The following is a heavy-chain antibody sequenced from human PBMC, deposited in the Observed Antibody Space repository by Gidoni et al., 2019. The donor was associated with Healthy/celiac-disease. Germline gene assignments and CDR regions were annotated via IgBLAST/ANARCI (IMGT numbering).Heavy chain of an antibody. CDR2: IYYSGST. V-gene: IGHV4-39*01. CDR1: GGSISSSSYY. D-gene: IGHD6-19*01. CDR3: ARRRGWYYFDY. Sequence: QLQLQESGPGLVKPSETLSLTCTVSGGSISSSSYYWGWIRQPPGKGLEWIGSIYYSGSTYYNPSLKSRVTISVDTSKNQFSLKLSSVTAADTAVYYCARRRGWYYFDYWGQGTLVTVSS. J-gene: IGHJ4*02.